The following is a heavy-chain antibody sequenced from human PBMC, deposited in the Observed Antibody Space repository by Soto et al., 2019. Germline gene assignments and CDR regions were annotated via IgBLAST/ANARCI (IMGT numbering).Heavy chain of an antibody. J-gene: IGHJ3*02. CDR3: ARDLISGSAFDI. CDR1: GGTFSSYA. CDR2: IIPIFGTA. Sequence: ASVKVSCKASGGTFSSYAISWVRQAPGQGLEWMGGIIPIFGTANYAQKFQGRVTITADESTSTAYMELSSLRSEDTAVYYCARDLISGSAFDIWGQGTMVTVSS. V-gene: IGHV1-69*13. D-gene: IGHD3-10*01.